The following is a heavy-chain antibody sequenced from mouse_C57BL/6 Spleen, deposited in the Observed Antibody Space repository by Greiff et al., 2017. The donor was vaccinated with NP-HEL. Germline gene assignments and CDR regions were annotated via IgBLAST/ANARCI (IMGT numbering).Heavy chain of an antibody. CDR2: ISSGSSTI. V-gene: IGHV5-17*01. Sequence: DVKLVESGGGLVKPGGSLKLSCAASGFTFSDYGMHWVRQAPEKGLEWVAYISSGSSTIYYADTVKGRFTISRDNAKNTLFLQLTRLRSEDTAMYYGARASYYGSSYLDYWGQGTTLTVSS. J-gene: IGHJ2*01. CDR1: GFTFSDYG. CDR3: ARASYYGSSYLDY. D-gene: IGHD1-1*01.